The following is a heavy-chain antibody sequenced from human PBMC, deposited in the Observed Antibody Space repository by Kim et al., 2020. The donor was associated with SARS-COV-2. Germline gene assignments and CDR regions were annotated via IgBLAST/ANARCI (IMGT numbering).Heavy chain of an antibody. CDR2: INHSGST. V-gene: IGHV4-34*01. D-gene: IGHD3-16*01. J-gene: IGHJ5*02. CDR3: ARGLGGWIDP. Sequence: SETLSLTCAVYGGSFSGYYWSWIRQPPGKGLEWIGEINHSGSTNYNPSLKSRVTISVETSKNHFSLKLSSVTAADTAVYYCARGLGGWIDPWGQGTLVTVSS. CDR1: GGSFSGYY.